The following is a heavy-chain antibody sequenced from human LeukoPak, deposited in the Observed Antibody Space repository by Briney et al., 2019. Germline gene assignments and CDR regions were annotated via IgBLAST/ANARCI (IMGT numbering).Heavy chain of an antibody. CDR3: ARAGGIDYYCYYGMDV. CDR1: GFTFSSYA. V-gene: IGHV3-64*01. CDR2: VSSNGGST. J-gene: IGHJ6*02. D-gene: IGHD1-14*01. Sequence: GGSLRLSCAASGFTFSSYAMHWVRQAPGKGLEYVSAVSSNGGSTYYANSVKGRFTISRDNSKNTLYLQMGSLRAEDMAVYYCARAGGIDYYCYYGMDVWGQGTTVTVSS.